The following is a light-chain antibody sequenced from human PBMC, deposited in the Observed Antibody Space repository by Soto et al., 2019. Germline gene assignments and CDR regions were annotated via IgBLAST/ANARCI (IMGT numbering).Light chain of an antibody. CDR1: QSISSY. Sequence: DIQMTQSPSSLSASLGDRVTITCRASQSISSYLNWYQQKPGKAPKLLIYSTSNLQGGVPSRFSGSGSGTDFTLSISSLQPEDFATYYCQQTFSTPPTFGQGTKVEIK. CDR3: QQTFSTPPT. J-gene: IGKJ1*01. CDR2: STS. V-gene: IGKV1-39*01.